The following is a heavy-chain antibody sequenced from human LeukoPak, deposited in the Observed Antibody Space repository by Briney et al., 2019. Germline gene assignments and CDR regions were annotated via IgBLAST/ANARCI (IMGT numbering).Heavy chain of an antibody. V-gene: IGHV3-30-3*01. D-gene: IGHD3-10*01. CDR1: GFTFSSYA. CDR3: AKDAYYYGSGPLGGMDV. CDR2: ISYDGSNK. Sequence: GGTLRLSCAASGFTFSSYAMHWVRQAPGKGLEWVAVISYDGSNKYYADSVKGRFTISRDNSKNTLYLQMNSLRAEDTAVYHCAKDAYYYGSGPLGGMDVWGQGTTVTVSS. J-gene: IGHJ6*02.